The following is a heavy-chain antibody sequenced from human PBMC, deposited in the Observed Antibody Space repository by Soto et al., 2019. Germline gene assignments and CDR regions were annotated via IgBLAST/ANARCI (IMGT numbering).Heavy chain of an antibody. CDR3: ARGWFGPDV. J-gene: IGHJ6*03. CDR1: EFTFSGRS. D-gene: IGHD3-10*01. CDR2: IDKVGTDS. Sequence: EVQLVESGGGLVQPGGSLRLSCAASEFTFSGRSVHWVRQAPGKGLVWVSGIDKVGTDSTYADSVKGRLTSSRDNAKNTVYLQLNSLRVEDTAVYYCARGWFGPDVWGKGTTVTVSS. V-gene: IGHV3-74*03.